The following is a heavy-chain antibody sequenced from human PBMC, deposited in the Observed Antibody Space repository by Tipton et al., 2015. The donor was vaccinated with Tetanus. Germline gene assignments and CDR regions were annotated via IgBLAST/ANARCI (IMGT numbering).Heavy chain of an antibody. CDR1: GYTFTSYD. D-gene: IGHD2-2*01. CDR2: LNPKSGSA. CDR3: ASGSSIRHGLDV. V-gene: IGHV1-8*01. J-gene: IGHJ6*02. Sequence: QLVQSGAEVKKPGASVKVSCKTSGYTFTSYDINWVRQAAGRGFEWVGWLNPKSGSAVYGQKFQGRVTMTTNTSITTAYMELRSLRYEDTAVYYCASGSSIRHGLDVWGHGTTVIVSS.